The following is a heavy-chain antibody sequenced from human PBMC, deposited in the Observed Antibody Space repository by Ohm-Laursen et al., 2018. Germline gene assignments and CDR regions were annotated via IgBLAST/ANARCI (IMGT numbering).Heavy chain of an antibody. CDR1: GGSISSYY. V-gene: IGHV4-59*01. D-gene: IGHD3-9*01. CDR3: ARTGDILIGYYIYWYFDL. Sequence: SETLSLTCTVSGGSISSYYWSWIRQPPGKGLEWIGYIYYSGSTNYNPSLKSRVTISVDTSKNQFSLKLTSVTAADTAVYYCARTGDILIGYYIYWYFDLWGRGTLVTVSS. CDR2: IYYSGST. J-gene: IGHJ2*01.